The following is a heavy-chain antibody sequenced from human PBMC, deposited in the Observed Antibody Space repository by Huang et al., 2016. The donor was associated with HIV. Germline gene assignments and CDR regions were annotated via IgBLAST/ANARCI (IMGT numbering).Heavy chain of an antibody. D-gene: IGHD2-21*01. V-gene: IGHV1-24*01. Sequence: QVQLVQSGAEVKKPGASVTVSCKVSGYTLTELSIHWVRQAPGKGLEWMGGFAPEHGETIYAQNCQGRVTMTDDTSTDTAYMELHSLRPEDTAVYYCAAGYDTYYDIWGQGTMVIASS. CDR1: GYTLTELS. J-gene: IGHJ3*02. CDR2: FAPEHGET. CDR3: AAGYDTYYDI.